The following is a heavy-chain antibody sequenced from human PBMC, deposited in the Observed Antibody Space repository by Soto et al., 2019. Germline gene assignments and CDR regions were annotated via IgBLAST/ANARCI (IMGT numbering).Heavy chain of an antibody. Sequence: ASVKVSCKASGYTFTSYDINWVRQATGQGLEWMGWMNPNSGNTGYAQKFQGRVTMTRNTSISTAYMELSSLRSEGTAVYYCAREWQWLVRDYYYGMDVWGQGTTVTVSS. J-gene: IGHJ6*02. D-gene: IGHD6-19*01. CDR2: MNPNSGNT. CDR1: GYTFTSYD. CDR3: AREWQWLVRDYYYGMDV. V-gene: IGHV1-8*01.